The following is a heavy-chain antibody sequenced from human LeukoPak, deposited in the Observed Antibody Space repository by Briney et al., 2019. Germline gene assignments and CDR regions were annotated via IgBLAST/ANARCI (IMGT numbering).Heavy chain of an antibody. V-gene: IGHV3-30*18. CDR3: AKCGPSVRPKIGCYFDY. CDR2: ISYDGSNE. CDR1: GFTFSSYG. J-gene: IGHJ4*02. D-gene: IGHD2-21*01. Sequence: GGSLRLSCAASGFTFSSYGMHWVRQAPGKGLEWVAVISYDGSNEYYADSVKGRFTISRDNSKNTLYLQMNSLRAEDTAVYYCAKCGPSVRPKIGCYFDYWGQGTLVTVSS.